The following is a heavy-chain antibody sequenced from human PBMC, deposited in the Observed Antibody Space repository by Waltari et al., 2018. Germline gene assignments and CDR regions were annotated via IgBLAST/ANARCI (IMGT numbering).Heavy chain of an antibody. CDR3: AREGGYCSGGSCQGSDAFDI. J-gene: IGHJ3*02. CDR2: IYYSGST. V-gene: IGHV4-59*01. D-gene: IGHD2-15*01. CDR1: GGSISSYY. Sequence: QVQLQESGPGLVKPSETLSLTCTVSGGSISSYYWSWIRQPPGKGLEWIGYIYYSGSTNYNPSLKSRVTIAVDTSKNQFSLKLSSVTAADTAVYYCAREGGYCSGGSCQGSDAFDIWGQGTMVTVSS.